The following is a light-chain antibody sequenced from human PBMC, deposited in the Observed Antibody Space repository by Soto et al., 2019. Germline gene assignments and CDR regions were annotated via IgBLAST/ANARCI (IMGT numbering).Light chain of an antibody. CDR1: QNVYNN. CDR3: QQCRNWPLT. V-gene: IGKV3-15*01. Sequence: EIVMTQSPATLSVSPGEGATLSCKASQNVYNNLAWYQQRPGQPPRLLIYDASTRATGISARFSGSGYGTEFTPTISGLQSEDFAVYFCQQCRNWPLTFGGGTKVDIK. CDR2: DAS. J-gene: IGKJ4*01.